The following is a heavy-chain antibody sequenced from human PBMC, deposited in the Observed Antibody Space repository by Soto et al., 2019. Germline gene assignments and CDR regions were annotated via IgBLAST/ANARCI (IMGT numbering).Heavy chain of an antibody. D-gene: IGHD3-22*01. Sequence: ASVKVSCKASGYAYTDYYLHWVRQAPGQGLEWMGWINPNTGGTKYAQKFQGRVAMTRDTSISTAYMELGGLRSDDTAVYFCARDWYYFDSSGYSKPVYYYYYGLDVWGQGTTVTVSS. CDR2: INPNTGGT. V-gene: IGHV1-2*02. CDR1: GYAYTDYY. J-gene: IGHJ6*02. CDR3: ARDWYYFDSSGYSKPVYYYYYGLDV.